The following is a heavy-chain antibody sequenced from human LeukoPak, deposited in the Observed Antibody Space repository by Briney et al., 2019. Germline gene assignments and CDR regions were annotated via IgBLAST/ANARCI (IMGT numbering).Heavy chain of an antibody. CDR3: ARGRNYYYGSGSYYFDY. J-gene: IGHJ4*02. CDR1: GGSFSGYY. V-gene: IGHV4-34*01. Sequence: SETLSLTCAVYGGSFSGYYWSWIRQPPGKGLEWIGVINHSGSTNYNPSLKSRVTISVDTSKNQFSLKLSSVTAADTAVYYCARGRNYYYGSGSYYFDYWGQGTLVTVSS. D-gene: IGHD3-10*01. CDR2: INHSGST.